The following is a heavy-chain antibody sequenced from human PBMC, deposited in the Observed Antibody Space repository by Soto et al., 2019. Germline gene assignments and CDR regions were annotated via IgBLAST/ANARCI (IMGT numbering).Heavy chain of an antibody. Sequence: EVQLLESGGGLVLPGGSLRLSCAASGFTFSDYAMSWVRQAPGKGLEWVSTISGSGGSTHYADSEKGRFTISRANAKNTLYLQVNSLIVEDTAVYYCAKGCSGGTCYSDWGQGTLVTVSS. CDR1: GFTFSDYA. J-gene: IGHJ4*02. CDR3: AKGCSGGTCYSD. V-gene: IGHV3-23*01. D-gene: IGHD2-15*01. CDR2: ISGSGGST.